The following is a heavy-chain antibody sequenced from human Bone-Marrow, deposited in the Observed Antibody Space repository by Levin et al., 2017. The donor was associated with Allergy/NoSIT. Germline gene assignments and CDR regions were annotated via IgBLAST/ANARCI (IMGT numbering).Heavy chain of an antibody. CDR3: ARDRAVAGFPLDV. V-gene: IGHV3-7*01. CDR2: INEDGSQK. Sequence: PGGSLRLSCAASGFTFRGYWMTWVRQTPEKGLEWVANINEDGSQKYYLDSVKGRFTVSRDNARNSLYLQMNSLRAEDTAVYFCARDRAVAGFPLDVWGQGATVSVSS. D-gene: IGHD6-19*01. CDR1: GFTFRGYW. J-gene: IGHJ6*02.